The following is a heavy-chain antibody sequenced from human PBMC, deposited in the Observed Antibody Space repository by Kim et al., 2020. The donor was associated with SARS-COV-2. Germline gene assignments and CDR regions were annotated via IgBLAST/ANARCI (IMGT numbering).Heavy chain of an antibody. D-gene: IGHD2-15*01. Sequence: GGSLRLSCSASGFTFSSYAMHWVRQAPGKGLEYVSAISSNGGSTYYADSVKGRFTISRDNSKNTLYLQMSSLRAEDTAVYYCVKAGCSGGSCPEYWGQGTLVTVSS. V-gene: IGHV3-64D*06. J-gene: IGHJ4*02. CDR3: VKAGCSGGSCPEY. CDR1: GFTFSSYA. CDR2: ISSNGGST.